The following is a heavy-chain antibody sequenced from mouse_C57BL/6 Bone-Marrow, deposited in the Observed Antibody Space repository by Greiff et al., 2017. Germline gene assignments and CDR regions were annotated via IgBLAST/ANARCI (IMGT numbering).Heavy chain of an antibody. CDR3: ARCGKFITTVVGAMDY. V-gene: IGHV1-50*01. CDR1: GYTFTSYW. D-gene: IGHD1-1*01. J-gene: IGHJ4*01. CDR2: IDPSDSYT. Sequence: QVQLQQPGAELVKPGASVKLSCKASGYTFTSYWMQWVKQRPGQGLEWIGEIDPSDSYTNYNQKFKGKATLTVDTSSSTAYMQLSSLTSEASAVYYCARCGKFITTVVGAMDYWGQGTSVTVSS.